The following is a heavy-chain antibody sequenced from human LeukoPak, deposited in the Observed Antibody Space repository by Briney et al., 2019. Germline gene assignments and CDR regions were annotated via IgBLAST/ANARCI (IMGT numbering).Heavy chain of an antibody. D-gene: IGHD3-10*01. CDR2: IYYSGST. CDR3: ARHYGSGTFYSPFDY. Sequence: SGTLSLTCTVSGGSISSRNWWSWVRQPPGKGLEWIGSIYYSGSTYYNPSLKSRVTISVDTSKNQFSLKLSSVTAADTAVYYCARHYGSGTFYSPFDYWGQGTLVTVSS. J-gene: IGHJ4*02. V-gene: IGHV4-4*02. CDR1: GGSISSRNW.